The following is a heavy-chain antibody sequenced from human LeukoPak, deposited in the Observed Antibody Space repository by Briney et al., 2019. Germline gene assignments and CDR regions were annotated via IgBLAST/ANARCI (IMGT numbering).Heavy chain of an antibody. Sequence: SGTLSLTCAVSGGSISSSNWWSWVRQPPGKGLEWIGEIYHSGSTNYNPSLKSRVTISVDKSKNQFSLKLSSVTAADTAVYCCARDRRRASMGYYYYGMDVWGQGTTVTVSS. D-gene: IGHD2/OR15-2a*01. V-gene: IGHV4-4*01. CDR3: ARDRRRASMGYYYYGMDV. CDR1: GGSISSSNW. CDR2: IYHSGST. J-gene: IGHJ6*02.